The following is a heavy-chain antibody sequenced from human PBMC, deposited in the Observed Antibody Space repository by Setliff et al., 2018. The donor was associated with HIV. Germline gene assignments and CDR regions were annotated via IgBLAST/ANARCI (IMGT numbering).Heavy chain of an antibody. CDR1: GGTFSNYA. V-gene: IGHV1-69*10. CDR2: IVPVLGIT. D-gene: IGHD2-21*01. J-gene: IGHJ4*02. Sequence: GASVKVSCKASGGTFSNYAFSWVRQAPGQGLEWMGGIVPVLGITNYSPKFQGRVTITTDESTTTAYMDLSSLRSEDTAVYYCARDRLGHIDRPYFDYWGQGTLVTVSS. CDR3: ARDRLGHIDRPYFDY.